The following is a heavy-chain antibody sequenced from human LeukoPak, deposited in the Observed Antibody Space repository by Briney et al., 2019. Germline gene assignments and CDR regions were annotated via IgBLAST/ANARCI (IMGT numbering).Heavy chain of an antibody. CDR1: GFTFSSYA. Sequence: GRSLRLSCAASGFTFSSYAMPWFRQAPGKGLDWVAVISYDGSNKYYADSVKGRFTISRDNAKNSLYLQMNSLRAEDTAVYYCARCLGTMIIFDYWGQGTLVTVSS. J-gene: IGHJ4*02. V-gene: IGHV3-30*07. D-gene: IGHD3-22*01. CDR3: ARCLGTMIIFDY. CDR2: ISYDGSNK.